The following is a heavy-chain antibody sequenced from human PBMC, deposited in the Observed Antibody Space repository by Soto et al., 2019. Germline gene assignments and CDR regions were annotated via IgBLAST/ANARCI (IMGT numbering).Heavy chain of an antibody. Sequence: QVQLVQSGAEVKKPGASVKVSYKASGYTITSYGISWVRQAPGQGLEWMGWISAYNGNTNYAQKLQGRVTMTTDTSTCTAHMELRSLRSDDTAVYYCARDLASGNCDYWGQGTLVTVSS. CDR3: ARDLASGNCDY. D-gene: IGHD6-13*01. CDR1: GYTITSYG. V-gene: IGHV1-18*01. J-gene: IGHJ4*02. CDR2: ISAYNGNT.